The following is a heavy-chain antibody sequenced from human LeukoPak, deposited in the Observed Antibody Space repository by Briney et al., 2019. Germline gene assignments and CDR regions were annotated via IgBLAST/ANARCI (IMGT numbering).Heavy chain of an antibody. CDR3: ATSGRGPGSYNY. CDR1: GFTFSSYG. D-gene: IGHD3-10*01. CDR2: ISGSGGTT. J-gene: IGHJ4*02. Sequence: PGGSLRLSCAASGFTFSSYGMSWVRQAPGKGLEWVSAISGSGGTTYYADSAKGRFTISRDNSKNTLYLQMNSLRAEDTAVFYCATSGRGPGSYNYWGQGTLVTVSS. V-gene: IGHV3-23*01.